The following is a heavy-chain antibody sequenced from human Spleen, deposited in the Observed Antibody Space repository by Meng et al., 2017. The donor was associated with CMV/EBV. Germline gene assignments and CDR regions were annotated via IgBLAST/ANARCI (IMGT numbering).Heavy chain of an antibody. Sequence: GESLKISCVMSGFTLSSYGMHWVCQAPGKGLEWVAFIRSDGSNTYYADSVKGRFTISRGNSKNTLYLQMTSLRAEDTAVYYCADRYSGYEDVWYFDYWGQGTLVPSPQ. CDR3: ADRYSGYEDVWYFDY. CDR1: GFTLSSYG. D-gene: IGHD5-12*01. V-gene: IGHV3-30*02. J-gene: IGHJ4*02. CDR2: IRSDGSNT.